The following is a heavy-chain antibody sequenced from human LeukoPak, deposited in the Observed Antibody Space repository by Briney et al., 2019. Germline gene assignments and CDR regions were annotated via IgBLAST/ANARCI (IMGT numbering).Heavy chain of an antibody. CDR3: AKGYCSDTNCQTRLGLDY. V-gene: IGHV3-23*01. D-gene: IGHD2-15*01. CDR1: GFTFSSYG. J-gene: IGHJ4*02. Sequence: GGSLRLSCAASGFTFSSYGMSWVRHVPGMGLERVSSISGSGGSTYYADSVKGRFTISRDNSKNTLYLQVNSLRTEDTAVYYCAKGYCSDTNCQTRLGLDYWGQGTLVTVSS. CDR2: ISGSGGST.